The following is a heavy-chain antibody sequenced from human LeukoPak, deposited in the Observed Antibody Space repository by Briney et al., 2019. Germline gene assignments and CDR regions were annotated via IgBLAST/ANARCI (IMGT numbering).Heavy chain of an antibody. CDR3: ARRASGAFAI. CDR2: ISSSGSDK. V-gene: IGHV3-21*05. Sequence: GGSLRLSCVASGFTFSTYAMNWVRQAPGKGLEWVSYISSSGSDKYYPDSVKGRFTISRDNAKNSLYLQMNSLRAEDTAVYYCARRASGAFAIWGQGTKVTVSS. CDR1: GFTFSTYA. J-gene: IGHJ3*02.